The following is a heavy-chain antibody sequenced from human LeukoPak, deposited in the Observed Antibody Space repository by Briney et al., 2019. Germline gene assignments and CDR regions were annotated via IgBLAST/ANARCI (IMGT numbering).Heavy chain of an antibody. CDR3: ARGRKASSSWYGNYYFDY. CDR2: INAGNGNT. J-gene: IGHJ4*02. Sequence: GASVKVSCKASGYTFTSYAMHWARQAPGQRLEWMGWINAGNGNTKYSQKFQGRVTITRDTSASTAYMELSSLRSEDTAVYYCARGRKASSSWYGNYYFDYWGQGTLVTVSS. D-gene: IGHD6-13*01. V-gene: IGHV1-3*01. CDR1: GYTFTSYA.